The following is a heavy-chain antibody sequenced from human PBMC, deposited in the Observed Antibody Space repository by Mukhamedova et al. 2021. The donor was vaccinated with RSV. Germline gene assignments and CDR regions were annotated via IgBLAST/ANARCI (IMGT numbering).Heavy chain of an antibody. J-gene: IGHJ4*02. D-gene: IGHD4-17*01. CDR2: INPNSGGT. Sequence: MGRINPNSGGTNYAQKFQGRVTMTRDTSISTAYMEPSRLRSDDTAVYYCARGDYGDCFDYWGQGTLVTVSS. CDR3: ARGDYGDCFDY. V-gene: IGHV1-2*06.